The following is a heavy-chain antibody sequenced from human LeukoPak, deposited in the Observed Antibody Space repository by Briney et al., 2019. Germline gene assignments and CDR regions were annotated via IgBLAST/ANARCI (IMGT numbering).Heavy chain of an antibody. V-gene: IGHV1-2*04. D-gene: IGHD5-12*01. CDR1: GYTFTGYY. Sequence: ASVKVSCKASGYTFTGYYMHWVRQAPGQGLEWMGWINPNSGGTNYAQKFQGWVTMTRDTSISTAYMELSRLRSDDTAVYYCARSLLREATNDYWGQGTLVTVSS. J-gene: IGHJ4*02. CDR2: INPNSGGT. CDR3: ARSLLREATNDY.